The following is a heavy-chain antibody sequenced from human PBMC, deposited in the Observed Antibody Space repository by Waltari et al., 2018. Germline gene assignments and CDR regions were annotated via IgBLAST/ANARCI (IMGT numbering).Heavy chain of an antibody. J-gene: IGHJ4*01. CDR2: IHYSGST. CDR1: GESFLGYF. Sequence: QVQLHQWGAGQLKPSETLPLTCAVPGESFLGYFWSWVRQSPGKGLEWLGSIHYSGSTNYNPTLESRLSLSVDTTKKQFSLKLTSVTAADAALYFCARYGEVPASYFFDHWGQGTLVTVSS. D-gene: IGHD2-21*01. CDR3: ARYGEVPASYFFDH. V-gene: IGHV4-34*01.